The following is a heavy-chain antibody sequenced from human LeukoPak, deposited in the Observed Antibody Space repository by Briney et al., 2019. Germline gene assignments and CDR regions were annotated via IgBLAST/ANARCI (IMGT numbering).Heavy chain of an antibody. J-gene: IGHJ4*02. CDR2: INHSGST. Sequence: SETLSLTCAVYGGSFSGYYWSWIRQPPGKGLEWIGEINHSGSTNYNPSLKSRVTISVDTSKNQFSLKLSSVTAADTAVYYCARVSEYGGNRFDYWGQGTLVTVSS. V-gene: IGHV4-34*01. D-gene: IGHD4-23*01. CDR3: ARVSEYGGNRFDY. CDR1: GGSFSGYY.